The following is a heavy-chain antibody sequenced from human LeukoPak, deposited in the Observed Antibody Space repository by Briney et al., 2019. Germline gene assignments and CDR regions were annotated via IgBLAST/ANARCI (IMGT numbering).Heavy chain of an antibody. CDR2: ISGRGTDT. J-gene: IGHJ3*02. CDR3: AKGRWQLGGAFDI. D-gene: IGHD6-6*01. Sequence: GGSLRLSCAGSRFTFSSYAMSWVRQAPGKGLQWVSIISGRGTDTYYADSVKGRFIISRDNSNSTLSLQMSSLRAEDTAVYYCAKGRWQLGGAFDIWGQGTMVTVSS. V-gene: IGHV3-23*01. CDR1: RFTFSSYA.